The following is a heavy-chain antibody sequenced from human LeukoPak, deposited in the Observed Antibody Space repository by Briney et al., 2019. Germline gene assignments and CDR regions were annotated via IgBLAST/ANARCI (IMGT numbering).Heavy chain of an antibody. CDR1: GFTFSSYW. Sequence: GGSLRLSCAASGFTFSSYWVSWVRQAPGKGLEWVANIKQDGSEKYYVDSVKGRFTISRDNAKNSLYLQMNSLRAEDTAVYYCAREGGRGYSGYDFDYWGQGTLVTVSS. V-gene: IGHV3-7*03. CDR2: IKQDGSEK. D-gene: IGHD5-12*01. CDR3: AREGGRGYSGYDFDY. J-gene: IGHJ4*02.